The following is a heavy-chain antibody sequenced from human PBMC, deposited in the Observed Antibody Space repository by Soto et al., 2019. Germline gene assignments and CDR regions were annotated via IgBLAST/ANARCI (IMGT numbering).Heavy chain of an antibody. J-gene: IGHJ6*02. Sequence: QVQLVQSGAEVKKPGSSVKVSCKASGGTFNTYAISWVRQAPGQGLEWMGGIIPIFNTPNYAQRFQGRVTMTADYSTSTAYMELSSLRSEDTALYYCVRYKTRTNYYNGVDVWGQGTTVTVSS. CDR1: GGTFNTYA. CDR2: IIPIFNTP. V-gene: IGHV1-69*12. D-gene: IGHD1-1*01. CDR3: VRYKTRTNYYNGVDV.